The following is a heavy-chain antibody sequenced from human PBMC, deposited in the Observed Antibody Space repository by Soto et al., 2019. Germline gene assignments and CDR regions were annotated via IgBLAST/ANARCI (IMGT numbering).Heavy chain of an antibody. D-gene: IGHD2-21*02. V-gene: IGHV4-39*01. CDR2: IYYSRRT. CDR1: GESISSSSYY. Sequence: SETLSLTCIVSGESISSSSYYWGWIRQPPGKGLEWIGGIYYSRRTYYNQSFKTPVTRPIDTSKNKFTMNLSSVTATDTAVYNCASQRTTVVTQAYFDHWGQGALVTVSS. CDR3: ASQRTTVVTQAYFDH. J-gene: IGHJ4*02.